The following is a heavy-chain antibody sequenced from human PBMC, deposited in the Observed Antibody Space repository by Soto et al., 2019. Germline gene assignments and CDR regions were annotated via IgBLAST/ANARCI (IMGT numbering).Heavy chain of an antibody. D-gene: IGHD3-10*01. J-gene: IGHJ4*02. CDR2: INSGASTT. CDR1: GFTFSSSW. Sequence: DVQLVESGGGLVQPGGSLRLSCAAYGFTFSSSWMHWVRQAPGKGLVWVSRINSGASTTNYADSVKGRFTISRDNAKNTLYLHMDSLTADDTAVYYCARGPTGWFGYDYWGQGTLVTVSS. CDR3: ARGPTGWFGYDY. V-gene: IGHV3-74*01.